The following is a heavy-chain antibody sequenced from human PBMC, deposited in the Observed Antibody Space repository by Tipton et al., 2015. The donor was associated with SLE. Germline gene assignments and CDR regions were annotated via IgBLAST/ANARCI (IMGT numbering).Heavy chain of an antibody. J-gene: IGHJ5*01. CDR3: SSSEIGYYSGSGNYYNRMFAS. CDR2: LYYTETT. CDR1: GGSISSTTYH. D-gene: IGHD3-10*01. Sequence: TLSLTCSVSGGSISSTTYHWGWIRQPPGKGLEWMGGLYYTETTSYNPSLKSRVTISLDTSRNLFFLYLSSVTAADTAVYYCSSSEIGYYSGSGNYYNRMFASWGHGTLVTVSS. V-gene: IGHV4-39*01.